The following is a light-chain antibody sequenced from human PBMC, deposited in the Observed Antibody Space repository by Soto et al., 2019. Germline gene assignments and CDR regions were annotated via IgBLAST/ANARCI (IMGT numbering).Light chain of an antibody. V-gene: IGKV3-11*01. CDR3: QQRSNWPIN. CDR2: DAS. J-gene: IGKJ5*01. Sequence: IVMTHSPVTLSVSPWERATLSCRASQSVSSNLAWYQQKPGQAPRLLIYDASNRATGIPARFSGSGSGTDFTLTISSLEPEDFAVYYCQQRSNWPINFGQGTRLEIK. CDR1: QSVSSN.